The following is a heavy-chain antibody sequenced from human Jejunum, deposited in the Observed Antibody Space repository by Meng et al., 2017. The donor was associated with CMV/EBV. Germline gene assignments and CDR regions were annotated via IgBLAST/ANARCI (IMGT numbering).Heavy chain of an antibody. CDR1: GYRFTNSW. Sequence: GFGYRFTNSWIGWVRQMPGKGLEWMGIIYPEDSDTRYSPSFQGQVTFSADKSINTAYLEWSSLKASDTAMYFCARDSGITETAPDFWGQGTLVTVSS. J-gene: IGHJ4*02. D-gene: IGHD6-13*01. CDR2: IYPEDSDT. V-gene: IGHV5-51*01. CDR3: ARDSGITETAPDF.